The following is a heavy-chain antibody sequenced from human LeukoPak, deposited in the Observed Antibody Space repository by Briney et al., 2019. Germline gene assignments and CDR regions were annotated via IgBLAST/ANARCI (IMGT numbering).Heavy chain of an antibody. V-gene: IGHV3-74*01. CDR2: INSDGSAT. D-gene: IGHD3-22*01. CDR3: AREVVTDFDY. Sequence: PGGSLRLSCAASGFTFSSNWMHWVRQAPGKGLVWVSRINSDGSATSYADSVRGRFTISRDNAKNSLYLQMNSLRAEDTAVYYCAREVVTDFDYWGQGTLVTVSS. CDR1: GFTFSSNW. J-gene: IGHJ4*02.